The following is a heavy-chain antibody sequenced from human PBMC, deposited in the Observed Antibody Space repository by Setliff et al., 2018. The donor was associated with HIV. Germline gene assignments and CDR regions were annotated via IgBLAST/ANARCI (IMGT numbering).Heavy chain of an antibody. CDR3: ARELYGSGDL. CDR1: GFTFSIYP. V-gene: IGHV3-21*04. CDR2: ISSGGGFI. Sequence: KPGGSLRLSCAASGFTFSIYPMNWVRQAPGKGLEWVSSISSGGGFIYYADSVKGRFTISRDNAYNSLYSHMNYLNVEDTAFYYCARELYGSGDLWGQGTLVTVSS. D-gene: IGHD3-10*01. J-gene: IGHJ5*02.